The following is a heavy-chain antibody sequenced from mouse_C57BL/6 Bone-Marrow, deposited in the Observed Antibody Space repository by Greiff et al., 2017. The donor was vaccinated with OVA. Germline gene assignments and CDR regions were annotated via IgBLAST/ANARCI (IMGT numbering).Heavy chain of an antibody. V-gene: IGHV1-52*01. CDR1: GYTFTSYW. CDR2: IDPSDSET. J-gene: IGHJ2*01. D-gene: IGHD3-2*02. Sequence: QVQLQQSGAELVRPGSSVKLSCKASGYTFTSYWMHWVKQRPIQGLEWIGNIDPSDSETHYNQKFKDKATLTVDKSSSTAYMQLSSLTSEDSAVYYCARWRFSGSYYFDYWGQGTTLTVSS. CDR3: ARWRFSGSYYFDY.